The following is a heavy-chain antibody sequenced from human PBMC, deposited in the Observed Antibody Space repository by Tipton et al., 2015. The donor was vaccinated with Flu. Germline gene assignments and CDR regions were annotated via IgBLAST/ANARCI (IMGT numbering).Heavy chain of an antibody. D-gene: IGHD1-26*01. V-gene: IGHV4-59*01. Sequence: TLSLTCTVSGGSISSYYWSWIRQPPGKGLEWIGYIYYSGSTNYNPSLKSRVTISVDTSKNQFSLKLSSVTAADTAVYYCARELTVGATGIDAFDIWGQGAMVTVSS. CDR2: IYYSGST. CDR3: ARELTVGATGIDAFDI. J-gene: IGHJ3*02. CDR1: GGSISSYY.